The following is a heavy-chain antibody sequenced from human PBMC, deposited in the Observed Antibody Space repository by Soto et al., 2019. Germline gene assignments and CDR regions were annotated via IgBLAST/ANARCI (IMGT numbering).Heavy chain of an antibody. Sequence: QVQLQESGPGLVKPSGTLSLTCAVSGDSISSGHWWIWVRLPPGKGLEWIGEMYHSGSTNCNPSLKSRVTLSVDQSKNQFSLELRSVTAADTAVYYCATSTWYKIDYWGQGTLVTVSS. CDR1: GDSISSGHW. V-gene: IGHV4-4*02. CDR3: ATSTWYKIDY. CDR2: MYHSGST. J-gene: IGHJ4*02. D-gene: IGHD1-1*01.